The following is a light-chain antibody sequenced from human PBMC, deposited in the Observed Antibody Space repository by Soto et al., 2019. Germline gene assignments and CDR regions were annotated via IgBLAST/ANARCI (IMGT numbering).Light chain of an antibody. Sequence: QSVLTQPASVSGSPGQSITISCTGTSSDVGGYNYVSWYQQHPGKAPKLMIYDVSNRPSGVSNRFSGSKSGNTASLTISGLQVEDEADYYCNSYTASSTLWVFGGGTKVTVL. J-gene: IGLJ3*02. CDR1: SSDVGGYNY. CDR3: NSYTASSTLWV. CDR2: DVS. V-gene: IGLV2-14*03.